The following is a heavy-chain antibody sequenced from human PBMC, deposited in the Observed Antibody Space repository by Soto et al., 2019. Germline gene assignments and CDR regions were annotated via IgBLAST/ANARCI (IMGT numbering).Heavy chain of an antibody. D-gene: IGHD6-19*01. CDR2: IYPGDSDT. CDR3: ATLWYSSDIGRGNWYFDV. V-gene: IGHV5-51*01. CDR1: GYTFTGYW. J-gene: IGHJ2*01. Sequence: GESLKISCKGSGYTFTGYWIGWVRQMPGKGLEWMGIIYPGDSDTRYSPSFQGQVTISVDKSISTAYLQWSSLKASDSAMYYCATLWYSSDIGRGNWYFDVWGRGTLVTVSS.